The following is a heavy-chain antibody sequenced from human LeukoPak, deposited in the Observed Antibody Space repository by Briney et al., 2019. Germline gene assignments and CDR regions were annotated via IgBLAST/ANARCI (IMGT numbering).Heavy chain of an antibody. CDR3: ARISAYGDYYFDY. V-gene: IGHV2-70*01. D-gene: IGHD4-17*01. J-gene: IGHJ4*02. Sequence: SGPALVKPTQTLTLTCTFSGFSLITSGMCVSWIRQPPGKALEWLALIDWDDDKYYSTSLKTRLTISKDVCKSQVVLTMTNMDPVDTATYYCARISAYGDYYFDYWGQGTLGTVSS. CDR2: IDWDDDK. CDR1: GFSLITSGMC.